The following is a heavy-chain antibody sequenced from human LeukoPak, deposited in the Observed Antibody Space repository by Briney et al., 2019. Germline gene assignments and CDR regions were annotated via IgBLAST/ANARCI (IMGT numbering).Heavy chain of an antibody. J-gene: IGHJ3*02. CDR1: GFTFSSYG. D-gene: IGHD4-23*01. CDR2: ISVSAANT. Sequence: GSLRLSCAASGFTFSSYGMSWVRQAPGKGLEWVSSISVSAANTYYADSVKGRFTISRDNSKDTQHLQMSGLRGEDTAVYYCAKVRGGNRGDAFDIWGQGTLVTVSS. CDR3: AKVRGGNRGDAFDI. V-gene: IGHV3-23*01.